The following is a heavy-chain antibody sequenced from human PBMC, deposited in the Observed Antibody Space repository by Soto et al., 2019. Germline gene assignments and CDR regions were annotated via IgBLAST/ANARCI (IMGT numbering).Heavy chain of an antibody. CDR3: ARDKYYNFWSNPIDVPYYYGMDV. CDR1: GFTFSDHY. V-gene: IGHV3-11*01. Sequence: GGSLRLSCAASGFTFSDHYMSWIRQAPGNGLECVSYIGSSGSTIYYADSVKGRFTISRDNAKNSLYLEMNSLRAEDTAVYYCARDKYYNFWSNPIDVPYYYGMDVWGQGTTVTVSS. J-gene: IGHJ6*02. D-gene: IGHD3-3*01. CDR2: IGSSGSTI.